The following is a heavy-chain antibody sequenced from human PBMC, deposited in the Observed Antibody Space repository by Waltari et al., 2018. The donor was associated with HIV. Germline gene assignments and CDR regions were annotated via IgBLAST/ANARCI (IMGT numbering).Heavy chain of an antibody. CDR2: VFHSGCS. CDR1: GASISDYY. V-gene: IGHV4-59*08. CDR3: ARHKTRWFGEGDYDYGMDV. D-gene: IGHD3-10*01. Sequence: QVQLQESGPGLVKPSETLSLTCTVSGASISDYYWSWIRQAPGEGLGWLGFVFHSGCSNYSPSVQGRVTILVDTSKNLCSVKLRSVTAADAAVYYCARHKTRWFGEGDYDYGMDVWGQGTTVTVSS. J-gene: IGHJ6*02.